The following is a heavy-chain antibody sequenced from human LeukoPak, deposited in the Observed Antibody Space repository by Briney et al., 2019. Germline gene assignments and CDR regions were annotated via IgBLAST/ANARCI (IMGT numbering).Heavy chain of an antibody. V-gene: IGHV4-39*07. Sequence: SETLSLTCTVSGGSISSSSYYWGWIRQPPGKGLEWIGSIYYSGSTYYNPSLKSRVTISVDTSKNQFSLKLSSVTAADTAVYYCARDFISGWYYFDYWGQGTLVTVSS. CDR3: ARDFISGWYYFDY. CDR2: IYYSGST. CDR1: GGSISSSSYY. J-gene: IGHJ4*02. D-gene: IGHD6-19*01.